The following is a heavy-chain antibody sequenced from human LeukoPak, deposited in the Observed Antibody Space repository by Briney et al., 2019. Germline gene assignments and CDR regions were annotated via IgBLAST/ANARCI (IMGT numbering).Heavy chain of an antibody. CDR1: GFTMSSYW. CDR2: IKQDGSEK. V-gene: IGHV3-7*01. Sequence: GGSLRLSCAASGFTMSSYWMSWVRQAPGKGLEWVANIKQDGSEKYYVDSVKGRFTISRDIAKNSLYLQMNSLRAEDTAVYYCAGYGGSYPYYMDAWGKGTTVTISS. J-gene: IGHJ6*03. D-gene: IGHD1-26*01. CDR3: AGYGGSYPYYMDA.